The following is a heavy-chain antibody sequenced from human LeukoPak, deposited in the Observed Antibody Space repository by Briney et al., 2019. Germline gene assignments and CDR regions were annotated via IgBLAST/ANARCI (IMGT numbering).Heavy chain of an antibody. CDR2: ISDGGGIT. CDR1: GFTFDDYG. J-gene: IGHJ4*02. CDR3: AKEGGYGELSSYFDY. V-gene: IGHV3-23*01. D-gene: IGHD3-16*02. Sequence: GGTLRLSCAASGFTFDDYGMSWVRQAPGKGLEWVSTISDGGGITYYADSVKGRFTISRDNSKNTLYLQMNSLRAEDTAVYYCAKEGGYGELSSYFDYWGQGTLVTVSS.